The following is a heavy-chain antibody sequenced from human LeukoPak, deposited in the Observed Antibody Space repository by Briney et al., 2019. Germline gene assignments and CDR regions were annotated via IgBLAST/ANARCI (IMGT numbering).Heavy chain of an antibody. CDR1: GFTFSSYA. J-gene: IGHJ4*02. D-gene: IGHD3-3*01. Sequence: GGSLRLSCAASGFTFSSYAMSWVRQAPGKGLEWVSAISGSGGSTYYADSVKGRFTISRDNSKNTLYLQMNSLRAEGTAVYYCAKENPYDFWSGYSYYFDYWGQGTLVTVSS. CDR3: AKENPYDFWSGYSYYFDY. V-gene: IGHV3-23*01. CDR2: ISGSGGST.